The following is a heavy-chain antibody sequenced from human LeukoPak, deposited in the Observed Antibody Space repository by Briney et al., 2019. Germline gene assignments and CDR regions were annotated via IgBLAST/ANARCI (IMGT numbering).Heavy chain of an antibody. Sequence: GASVKVSCKASGYTFTGYYMHWVRQAPGQGLEWMGWINPNSGGTNYAQKFQGRVTMTRDTSNSTAYMELSRLRSDDTAVYYCARGSYGSGGSYYFDYWGQGTLVTVSS. CDR1: GYTFTGYY. D-gene: IGHD3-10*01. CDR2: INPNSGGT. V-gene: IGHV1-2*02. J-gene: IGHJ4*02. CDR3: ARGSYGSGGSYYFDY.